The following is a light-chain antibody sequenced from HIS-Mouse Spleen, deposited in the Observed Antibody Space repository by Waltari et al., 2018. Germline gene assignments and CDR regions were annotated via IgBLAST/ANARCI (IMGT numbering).Light chain of an antibody. V-gene: IGLV2-11*01. J-gene: IGLJ1*01. CDR1: SSDGGGYNS. CDR3: SSYTSSSTYV. Sequence: QSALTQPRSVSGSPGQSVTISCTGTSSDGGGYNSVSWYQQHPGKAPKLMIYDVSKRPSGVPDRFSGSKSGHTASLTISGLQAEDEADYYCSSYTSSSTYVFGTGTKVTVL. CDR2: DVS.